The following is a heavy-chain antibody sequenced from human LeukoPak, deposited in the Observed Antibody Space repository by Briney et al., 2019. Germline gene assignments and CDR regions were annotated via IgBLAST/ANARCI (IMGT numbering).Heavy chain of an antibody. CDR2: ISTSGTTI. CDR1: GYTFNDYY. V-gene: IGHV3-11*01. D-gene: IGHD3-22*01. Sequence: GGSLRLSCAASGYTFNDYYMTRIRQAPGKGLEWVSYISTSGTTIYYADSVKGRFTISRDNAKNSLYLQMNSLRAEDTAVYYCARGLYDSSGYGASDIWGQGTMVTVSS. J-gene: IGHJ3*02. CDR3: ARGLYDSSGYGASDI.